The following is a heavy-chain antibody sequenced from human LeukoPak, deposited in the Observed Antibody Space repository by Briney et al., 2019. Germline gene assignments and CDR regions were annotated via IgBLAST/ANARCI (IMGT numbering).Heavy chain of an antibody. J-gene: IGHJ4*02. CDR1: GFSLLTSGMC. CDR2: IDWDDDK. CDR3: ARISAYGDYYFDY. D-gene: IGHD4-17*01. Sequence: SGPTLAHPTQTLTLTYTFSGFSLLTSGMCVSWIRQPPRKALEWLALIDWDDDKYYSTSLKTRLTISKDTFKNQVVLTMTNMDPVDTATYYCARISAYGDYYFDYWGQGTLVTVSS. V-gene: IGHV2-70*01.